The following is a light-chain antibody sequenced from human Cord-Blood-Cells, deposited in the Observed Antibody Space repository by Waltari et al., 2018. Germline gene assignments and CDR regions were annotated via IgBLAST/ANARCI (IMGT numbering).Light chain of an antibody. CDR2: EVS. CDR1: TGDVGGYTS. V-gene: IGLV2-11*01. J-gene: IGLJ3*02. CDR3: CSYAGSYTWV. Sequence: QSARTQPRSEPGSPGPSVTILCTGPTGDVGGYTSFPWYQQHPGKAPKLMIYEVSKRPSGVPDRFSGSKSGNTASLTISGLQAEDEADYYCCSYAGSYTWVFGGGTKLTVL.